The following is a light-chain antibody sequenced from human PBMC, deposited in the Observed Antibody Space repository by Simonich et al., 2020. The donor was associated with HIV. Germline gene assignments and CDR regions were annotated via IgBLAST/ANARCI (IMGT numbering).Light chain of an antibody. CDR1: QSVLYSSNNKNY. CDR2: WAT. Sequence: DIVMTQSPDSLAVSLGERATINCKSSQSVLYSSNNKNYLAWYQQKPGQPPKLLIYWATTRESGVPDRFSGSGSGTEFTLTISNLQSEDFGVYYCQQYKNWPPWTFGQGTNVEIK. CDR3: QQYKNWPPWT. V-gene: IGKV4-1*01. J-gene: IGKJ1*01.